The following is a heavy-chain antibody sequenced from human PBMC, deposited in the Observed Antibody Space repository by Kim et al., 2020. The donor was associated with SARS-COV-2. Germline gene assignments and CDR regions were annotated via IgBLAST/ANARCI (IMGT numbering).Heavy chain of an antibody. Sequence: GGSLRLSCAASGFTFSSYAMHWVRQAPGKGLEWVAVISYDGSNKYYVDSVKGQFTISRDNSKNTLYLQMNIRRAEDTAVYYCARDRPLLRYFAWSYYYGMDVWGPGTPVTVSS. CDR3: ARDRPLLRYFAWSYYYGMDV. J-gene: IGHJ6*02. CDR1: GFTFSSYA. D-gene: IGHD3-9*01. CDR2: ISYDGSNK. V-gene: IGHV3-30*04.